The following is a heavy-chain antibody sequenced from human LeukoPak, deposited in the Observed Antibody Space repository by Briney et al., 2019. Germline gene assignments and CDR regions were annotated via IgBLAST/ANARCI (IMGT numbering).Heavy chain of an antibody. CDR3: ARASVATNRGLGWFDP. CDR1: GGSISSYY. V-gene: IGHV4-4*07. CDR2: IYTSGST. Sequence: PSETLSLTCTVSGGSISSYYWSWIRQPAGKGLEWIGRIYTSGSTNYNPSLKSRVTMSVDTSKNQFSLKLSSVTAADTAVYYCARASVATNRGLGWFDPWGQGTLVTVSS. D-gene: IGHD5-12*01. J-gene: IGHJ5*02.